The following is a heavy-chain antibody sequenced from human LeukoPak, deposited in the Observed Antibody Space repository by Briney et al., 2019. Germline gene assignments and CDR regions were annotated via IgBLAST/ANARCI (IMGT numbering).Heavy chain of an antibody. J-gene: IGHJ3*02. CDR3: ARDYGDYVGAFDI. CDR2: IYYSGST. D-gene: IGHD4-17*01. V-gene: IGHV4-39*02. CDR1: GGSISSSIYY. Sequence: PSETLSLTCTVSGGSISSSIYYWGWIRQPPGKGLEWIGSIYYSGSTYYNPSLKSRVTISVDTSKNQLSLNLGSVTAADTAAFYCARDYGDYVGAFDIWGQGTMVTVSS.